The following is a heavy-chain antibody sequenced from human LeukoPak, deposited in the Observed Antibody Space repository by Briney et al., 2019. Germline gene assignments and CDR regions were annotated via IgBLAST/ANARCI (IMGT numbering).Heavy chain of an antibody. CDR1: GFTVSSYW. D-gene: IGHD3-3*01. CDR3: ARELRFLEWFGNMDV. V-gene: IGHV3-7*01. CDR2: IKQDGSEK. Sequence: GGSLRLSCAASGFTVSSYWMSWVRQAPGKGLEWVANIKQDGSEKYYVDSVKGRFTISRDNAKNSLYLQMNSLRAEDTAVYYCARELRFLEWFGNMDVWGKGTTVTVSS. J-gene: IGHJ6*03.